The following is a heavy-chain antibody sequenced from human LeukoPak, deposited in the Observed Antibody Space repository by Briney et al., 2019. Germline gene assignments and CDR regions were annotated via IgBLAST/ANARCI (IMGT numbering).Heavy chain of an antibody. Sequence: PGKGLSWIGSIHHSASTYYTPSLKSRVSISVDTSKNQFSLKLSSGTAADTAVYYCARGRHYWGQGTLVTVSS. CDR2: IHHSAST. J-gene: IGHJ4*02. V-gene: IGHV4-38-2*02. CDR3: ARGRHY.